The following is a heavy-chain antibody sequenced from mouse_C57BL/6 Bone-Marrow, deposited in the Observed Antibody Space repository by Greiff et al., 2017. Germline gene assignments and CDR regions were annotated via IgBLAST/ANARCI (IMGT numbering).Heavy chain of an antibody. CDR3: ATLEGYFDY. V-gene: IGHV5-17*01. CDR1: GFTFSDYG. CDR2: ISSGSSTI. J-gene: IGHJ2*01. Sequence: EVKVVESGGGLVKPGGSLKLSCAASGFTFSDYGMHWVRQAPEKGLEWVAYISSGSSTIYYADTVKGRFTISRDNAKNTLFLQMTSLRSEDAAMYYCATLEGYFDYWDRGNALTVSS.